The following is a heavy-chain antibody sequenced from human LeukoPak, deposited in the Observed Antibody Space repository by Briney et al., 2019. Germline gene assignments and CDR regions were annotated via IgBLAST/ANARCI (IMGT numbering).Heavy chain of an antibody. J-gene: IGHJ5*02. CDR1: GFSFSDAG. D-gene: IGHD3-10*01. V-gene: IGHV3-73*01. CDR3: TRHHTIGVGENWFDR. CDR2: TAAKADNYVT. Sequence: GGSLRLSCAASGFSFSDAGIHWVRHTSGKGLEWVGRTAAKADNYVTEYAASVKGRFTISRDNSKSTAYLQMNSLRAEDTAVYYCTRHHTIGVGENWFDRWGQGTLVTVSS.